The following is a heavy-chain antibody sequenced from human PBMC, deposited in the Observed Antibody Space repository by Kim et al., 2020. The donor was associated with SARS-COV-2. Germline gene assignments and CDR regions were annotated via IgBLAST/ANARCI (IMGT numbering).Heavy chain of an antibody. Sequence: GGSLRLSCAASGFTFSDSAIHWVRQASGKGLEWVGRIRCKANSYATADSASGTDTITSARYDSKNTAYLQRNNLKTEDTAVYYCTSVPGTTLAFWDAFDMWGQGTMLTVSS. CDR2: IRCKANSYAT. J-gene: IGHJ3*02. D-gene: IGHD1-1*01. CDR1: GFTFSDSA. V-gene: IGHV3-73*01. CDR3: TSVPGTTLAFWDAFDM.